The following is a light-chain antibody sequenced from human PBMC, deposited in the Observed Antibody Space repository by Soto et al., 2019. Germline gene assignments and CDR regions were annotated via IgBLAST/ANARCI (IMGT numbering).Light chain of an antibody. CDR3: QQSYSLFT. J-gene: IGKJ3*01. CDR1: QSISSY. CDR2: AAS. Sequence: DIQMTQSPSSLSASVGDRVTITCRASQSISSYLNWYQQKPGKAPKLLIYAASSLQSGVPSRFSGSGSGTDFTITISSLQPEDFATYYCQQSYSLFTFGPGTKVDI. V-gene: IGKV1-39*01.